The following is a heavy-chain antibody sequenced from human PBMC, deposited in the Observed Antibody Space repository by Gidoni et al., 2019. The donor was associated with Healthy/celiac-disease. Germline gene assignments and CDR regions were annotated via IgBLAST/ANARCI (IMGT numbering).Heavy chain of an antibody. CDR1: GGSFSGYY. CDR3: ASGYGGNRTPGDDI. Sequence: QVQLQQWGAGLLKPSETLSLTCAVYGGSFSGYYWSWIRQPPGKGLEWIGEINHSGSTNYNPSLKSRVTISVDTSKNQFSRKLSSVTAADTAVYYCASGYGGNRTPGDDIWGQGTMVTVSS. V-gene: IGHV4-34*01. CDR2: INHSGST. J-gene: IGHJ3*02. D-gene: IGHD2-15*01.